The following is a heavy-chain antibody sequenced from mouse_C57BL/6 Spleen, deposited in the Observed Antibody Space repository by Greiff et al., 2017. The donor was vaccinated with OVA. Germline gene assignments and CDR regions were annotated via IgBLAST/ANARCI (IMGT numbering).Heavy chain of an antibody. CDR1: GYSFTDYN. CDR3: ATPAYYSNWFAY. J-gene: IGHJ3*01. V-gene: IGHV1-39*01. CDR2: INPNYGTT. Sequence: VQLQQSGPELVKPGASVKISCKASGYSFTDYNMNWVKQSTGKSLEWIGVINPNYGTTSYNQKFKGKATLTVDQSSSTAYMQLNSLTSEDSAVDYCATPAYYSNWFAYWGQGTLVTVSA. D-gene: IGHD2-5*01.